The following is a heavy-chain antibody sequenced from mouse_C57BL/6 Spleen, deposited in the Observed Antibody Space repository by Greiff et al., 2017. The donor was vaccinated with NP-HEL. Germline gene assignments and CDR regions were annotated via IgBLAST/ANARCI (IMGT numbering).Heavy chain of an antibody. CDR3: ARDAGYGNYVWFAY. Sequence: EVMLVESGGGLVKPGGSLKLSCAASGFTFSSYAMSWVRQTPEKRLEWVATISDGGSYTYYPDNVKGRFTISRDNAKNNLYLQMSHLKSEDTAMYYCARDAGYGNYVWFAYWGQGTLVTVSA. CDR1: GFTFSSYA. J-gene: IGHJ3*01. V-gene: IGHV5-4*01. D-gene: IGHD2-1*01. CDR2: ISDGGSYT.